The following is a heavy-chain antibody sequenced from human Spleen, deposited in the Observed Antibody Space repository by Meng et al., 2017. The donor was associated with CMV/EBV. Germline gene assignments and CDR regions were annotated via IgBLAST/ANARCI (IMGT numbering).Heavy chain of an antibody. V-gene: IGHV3-33*06. J-gene: IGHJ6*02. D-gene: IGHD6-6*01. CDR1: GFTLSSYG. CDR3: AKDFAALATYYYGMDV. CDR2: LWSDGMKR. Sequence: GGSLRLSFTTSGFTLSSYGMHWVRQAPGKGLEWVAVLWSDGMKRYYGDSVKGRFTISRDNSKKTVYLQMNSLRAEDTAVYYCAKDFAALATYYYGMDVWGQGTTVTVSS.